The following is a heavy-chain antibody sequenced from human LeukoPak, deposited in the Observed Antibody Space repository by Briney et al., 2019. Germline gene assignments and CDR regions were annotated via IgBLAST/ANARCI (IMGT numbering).Heavy chain of an antibody. V-gene: IGHV3-48*03. D-gene: IGHD3-10*01. Sequence: PGGSLRLSCAASGFTFSSYEMNWVRQAPGKGLEWVSYISSSGSTIYYADSVKGRFAISRDNAKNSLYLQMNSLRAEDTAVYYCARGALSLDYWGQGTLVTVSS. J-gene: IGHJ4*02. CDR1: GFTFSSYE. CDR3: ARGALSLDY. CDR2: ISSSGSTI.